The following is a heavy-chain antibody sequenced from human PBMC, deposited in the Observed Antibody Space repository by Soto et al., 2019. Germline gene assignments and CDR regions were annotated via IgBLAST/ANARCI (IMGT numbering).Heavy chain of an antibody. CDR1: GFTFSTYV. Sequence: QVQLVESGGGLVQPGRSLRISCAASGFTFSTYVIHWVRQAPGKGLEWVAVMSYDGKSKSYADSVKGRFTISRDNSKNTLYLQMNSLKTEDTAVYYWASERGAHDAFDIWGQGTMVTVSS. CDR3: ASERGAHDAFDI. CDR2: MSYDGKSK. V-gene: IGHV3-30*03. D-gene: IGHD4-17*01. J-gene: IGHJ3*02.